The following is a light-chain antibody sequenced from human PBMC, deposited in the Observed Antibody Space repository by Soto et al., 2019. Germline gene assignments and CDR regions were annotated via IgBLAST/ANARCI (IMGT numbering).Light chain of an antibody. Sequence: EIMLKQSPAPLSVSQGERATLSCKSSQGIGSTLAWYQQKTGQTPRLLIYDASTRATGIPARFSGIRSGTEFTPIISSLQSEDVRVYYCQHYKTWPLPLDGGTKV. CDR2: DAS. J-gene: IGKJ4*01. CDR3: QHYKTWPLP. CDR1: QGIGST. V-gene: IGKV3-15*01.